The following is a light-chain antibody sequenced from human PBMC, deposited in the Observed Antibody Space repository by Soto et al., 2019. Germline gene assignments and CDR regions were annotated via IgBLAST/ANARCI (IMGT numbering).Light chain of an antibody. J-gene: IGKJ4*01. Sequence: ETVMTQSPATLSVSPGERATLSCRASRSVSSNLAWYQQKPGQAPRLLIYGASTRATGIPARFSGSGSGTEFTLTISSLQSEDFAVYYCRQYNNWPLTFGGGTKVEIK. CDR2: GAS. CDR3: RQYNNWPLT. V-gene: IGKV3-15*01. CDR1: RSVSSN.